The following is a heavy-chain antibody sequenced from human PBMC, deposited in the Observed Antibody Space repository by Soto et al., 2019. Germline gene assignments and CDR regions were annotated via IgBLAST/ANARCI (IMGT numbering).Heavy chain of an antibody. D-gene: IGHD5-18*01. CDR2: IWYDGSNK. CDR1: GFTFSSYG. V-gene: IGHV3-33*01. Sequence: PGGSLRLSCAASGFTFSSYGMHWVRQAPGKGLEWVAVIWYDGSNKYYADSVKGRFTISRDNSKNTLYLQMNSLRAEDTAVYYCAREPPTANRFDYWGQGTLVTVSS. CDR3: AREPPTANRFDY. J-gene: IGHJ4*02.